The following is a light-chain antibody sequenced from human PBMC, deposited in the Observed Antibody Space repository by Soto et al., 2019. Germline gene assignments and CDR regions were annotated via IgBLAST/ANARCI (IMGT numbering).Light chain of an antibody. Sequence: QSVLTQPPSVSAAPGQKVTISCSGSSSNIRNNYVSWYQQLPGTAPKLLIYENNKRPSGIPDRFSGSKSGTSATLGITGLQTGDEADYYCGTWDSSLSAAGVFGTGTKVTVL. CDR1: SSNIRNNY. CDR3: GTWDSSLSAAGV. CDR2: ENN. J-gene: IGLJ1*01. V-gene: IGLV1-51*02.